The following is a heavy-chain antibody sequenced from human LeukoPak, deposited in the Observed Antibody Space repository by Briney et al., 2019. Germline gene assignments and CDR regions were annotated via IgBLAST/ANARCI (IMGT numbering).Heavy chain of an antibody. V-gene: IGHV1-2*02. CDR3: ARDQGSGWYLYFQP. Sequence: SVNVSCKSSLYSFTDYYLQWLRQAPGQGRECMVWINPYTGGTNYAQKSQGRVTMTRDTSISTAYMELSRLRSDDTAVYYCARDQGSGWYLYFQPWGQGTLVTVSS. CDR1: LYSFTDYY. CDR2: INPYTGGT. D-gene: IGHD6-19*01. J-gene: IGHJ1*01.